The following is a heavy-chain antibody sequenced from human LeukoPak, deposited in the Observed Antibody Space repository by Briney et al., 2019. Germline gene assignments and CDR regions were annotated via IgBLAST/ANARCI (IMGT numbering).Heavy chain of an antibody. CDR1: GFTFTNYA. CDR2: ISGNGIST. V-gene: IGHV3-23*01. D-gene: IGHD1-1*01. J-gene: IGHJ6*03. CDR3: ATEPSWNYYYYYSMDV. Sequence: GGSLRLSCAAFGFTFTNYAMSWVRQAPGKGLEWVSGISGNGISTYYADSVKGRFTISRDNSKSTLYLQMDSLRADDTAVYYCATEPSWNYYYYYSMDVWGKGTTVTVSS.